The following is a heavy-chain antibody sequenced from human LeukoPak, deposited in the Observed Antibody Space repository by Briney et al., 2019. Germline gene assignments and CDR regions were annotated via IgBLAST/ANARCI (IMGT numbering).Heavy chain of an antibody. V-gene: IGHV4-34*01. CDR1: GGSFSGYY. D-gene: IGHD6-19*01. Sequence: SETLSLTCAVYGGSFSGYYWSWIRQPPGKVLEWIGEINHSGSTNYNPSLKSRVTISVDTSKNQFSLKLSSVTAADTAVYYCARPGYSSGWYVRYFQHWGQGTLVTVSS. CDR3: ARPGYSSGWYVRYFQH. CDR2: INHSGST. J-gene: IGHJ1*01.